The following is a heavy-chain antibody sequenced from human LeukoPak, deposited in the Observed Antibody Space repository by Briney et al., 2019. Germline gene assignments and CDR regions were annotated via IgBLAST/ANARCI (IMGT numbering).Heavy chain of an antibody. Sequence: GGSLRLSCAASGFTFSSYAMSWVRQAPGKGLEWVSAISGSGGSTYYADSVKGRFTISRDNSKNTLYLQMNSLRAEDTAVYYCARGDSSGWYVPQFDYWGQGTLVTVSS. CDR3: ARGDSSGWYVPQFDY. D-gene: IGHD6-19*01. CDR1: GFTFSSYA. J-gene: IGHJ4*02. CDR2: ISGSGGST. V-gene: IGHV3-23*01.